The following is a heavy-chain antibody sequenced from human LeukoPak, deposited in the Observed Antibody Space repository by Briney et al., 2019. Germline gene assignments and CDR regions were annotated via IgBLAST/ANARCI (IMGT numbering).Heavy chain of an antibody. CDR1: GYSISSGYY. CDR2: IYHSGST. D-gene: IGHD3-10*01. V-gene: IGHV4-38-2*02. CDR3: ARLWFGESGFDP. Sequence: SETLSLTCTVSGYSISSGYYWGWIRQPPGKGLEWIGSIYHSGSTYYNPSLKSRVTISVDTSKNQFSLKLSSVTAADTAVYYCARLWFGESGFDPWGQGTLVTVSS. J-gene: IGHJ5*02.